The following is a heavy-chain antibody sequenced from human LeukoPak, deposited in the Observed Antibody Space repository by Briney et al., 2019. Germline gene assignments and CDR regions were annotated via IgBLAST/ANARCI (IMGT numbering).Heavy chain of an antibody. CDR3: ARDQGWTFDY. CDR2: IWYDGSNQ. Sequence: PGGSLRLSCAASGFTFSSYGMHWVRQAPGKGLEWVAVIWYDGSNQYYADSVKGRFTISRDISKNTLYLQMHSLRAEDTAVYYCARDQGWTFDYWGQGTLVTVSS. J-gene: IGHJ4*02. CDR1: GFTFSSYG. D-gene: IGHD6-19*01. V-gene: IGHV3-33*01.